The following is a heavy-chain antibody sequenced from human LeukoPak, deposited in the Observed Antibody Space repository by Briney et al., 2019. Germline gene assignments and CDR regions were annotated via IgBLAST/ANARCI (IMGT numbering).Heavy chain of an antibody. Sequence: GGSLRVSCAASGSTFSSYWMHWVRQAPGKGLVWVSRINSDGSSTSYADSVKGRFTISRDNAKNTLYLQMNSLRAEDTAVYYCARARAVAGTAPGYWGQGTLVTVSS. CDR3: ARARAVAGTAPGY. V-gene: IGHV3-74*01. J-gene: IGHJ4*02. CDR1: GSTFSSYW. CDR2: INSDGSST. D-gene: IGHD6-19*01.